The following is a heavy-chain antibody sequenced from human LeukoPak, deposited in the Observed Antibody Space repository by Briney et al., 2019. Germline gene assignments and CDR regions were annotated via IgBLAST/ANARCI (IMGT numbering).Heavy chain of an antibody. CDR3: ARRSYFGSGPSYFDY. CDR1: GFTFSDYY. V-gene: IGHV3-11*06. D-gene: IGHD6-19*01. J-gene: IGHJ4*02. CDR2: ISSSSSYI. Sequence: GGSLRLSCAASGFTFSDYYMSWIRQAPGKGLEWVSSISSSSSYIYYADSVKGRFTISRDNAKNSLYLQMNSLRAEDTAVYYCARRSYFGSGPSYFDYWGQGTLVTVSS.